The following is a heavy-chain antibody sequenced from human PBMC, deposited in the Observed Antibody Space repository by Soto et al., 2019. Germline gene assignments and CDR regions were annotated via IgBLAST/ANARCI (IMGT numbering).Heavy chain of an antibody. D-gene: IGHD3-3*01. CDR2: ISWNSGSI. CDR3: AKGGYYDFWSGPNWFDP. Sequence: GGSLRLSCAASGFTFDDYAMHWVRQAPGKGLEWVSGISWNSGSIGYADSVKGRFTISRDNAKNSLYLQMNSLRAEDTALYYCAKGGYYDFWSGPNWFDPWGQGTLVTVSS. J-gene: IGHJ5*02. V-gene: IGHV3-9*01. CDR1: GFTFDDYA.